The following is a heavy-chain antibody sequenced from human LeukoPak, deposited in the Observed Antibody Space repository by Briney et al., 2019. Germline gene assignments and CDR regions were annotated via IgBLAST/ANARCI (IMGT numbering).Heavy chain of an antibody. J-gene: IGHJ4*02. CDR3: AVWYTSSWSFDY. V-gene: IGHV3-33*01. CDR1: GFTFSNYG. CDR2: IWYDGSDK. Sequence: GGSLRLSCAASGFTFSNYGMHWVRQAPGKGLEWVAIIWYDGSDKYYADSVKGRFTISRDNSKSTLYVQMNSLRAEDTAVYYCAVWYTSSWSFDYWGQGTLVTVSS. D-gene: IGHD6-13*01.